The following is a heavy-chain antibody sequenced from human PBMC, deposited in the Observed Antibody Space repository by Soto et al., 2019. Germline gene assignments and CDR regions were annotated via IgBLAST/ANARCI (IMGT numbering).Heavy chain of an antibody. Sequence: GGSLRLSCAASGFTFSSYGMHWVRQAPGKGLEWVAVISYDGSNKYYADSVKGRFTISRDNSKNTLYLQMNSLRAEDTAVYYCAKHGEDYDILTGLRSKVTDYWGQGTLVTVSS. V-gene: IGHV3-30*18. CDR2: ISYDGSNK. CDR3: AKHGEDYDILTGLRSKVTDY. J-gene: IGHJ4*02. D-gene: IGHD3-9*01. CDR1: GFTFSSYG.